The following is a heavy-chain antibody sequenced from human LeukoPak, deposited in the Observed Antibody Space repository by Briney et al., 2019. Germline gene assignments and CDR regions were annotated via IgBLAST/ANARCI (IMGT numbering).Heavy chain of an antibody. Sequence: PSETLSLTCTVSGGSISSSSYYGGWIRQPPGKGLEWVGRIYYSGSTYYNPSLKSRVTISVDTSKNQFSLKLSSVTAADTAVYYCARRVDTARSIPDRYFDYWGQGTLVTVSS. D-gene: IGHD5-18*01. CDR3: ARRVDTARSIPDRYFDY. CDR1: GGSISSSSYY. V-gene: IGHV4-39*01. J-gene: IGHJ4*02. CDR2: IYYSGST.